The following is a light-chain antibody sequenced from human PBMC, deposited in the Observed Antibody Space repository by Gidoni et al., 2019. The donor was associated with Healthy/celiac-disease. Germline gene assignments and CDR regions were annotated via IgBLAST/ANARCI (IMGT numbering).Light chain of an antibody. CDR1: QSVSSY. Sequence: EIVLTQSPATLSLSPGERATLSCRAGQSVSSYLAWYQKKPGQAPRLLIYDASNRATGIPARFSGSGSGTDFTLTISRLEPEDSAVYYCQQRSNWPPLTFGGGTKVEIK. J-gene: IGKJ4*01. CDR3: QQRSNWPPLT. V-gene: IGKV3-11*01. CDR2: DAS.